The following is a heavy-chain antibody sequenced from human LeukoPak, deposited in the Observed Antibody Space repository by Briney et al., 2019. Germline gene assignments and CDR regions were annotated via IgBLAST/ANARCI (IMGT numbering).Heavy chain of an antibody. CDR2: IYYAGST. D-gene: IGHD6-19*01. V-gene: IGHV4-59*01. J-gene: IGHJ4*02. CDR3: ACSSGWPGFDF. Sequence: SETLSLTCTVSGGSISSYYWSWIRQPPGKGLEWIGYIYYAGSTKYNPSLKSRVTISVDTSKNQFSLKVNSVTAADTAVYYCACSSGWPGFDFWGQGTLVTVSS. CDR1: GGSISSYY.